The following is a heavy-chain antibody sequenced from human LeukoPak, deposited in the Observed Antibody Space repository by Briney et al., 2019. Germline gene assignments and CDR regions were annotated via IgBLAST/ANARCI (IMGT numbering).Heavy chain of an antibody. CDR3: ARNPDPYYYYMDV. V-gene: IGHV4-34*01. Sequence: SETLSLTCAVYGGSFRGYYWSWVRQPPGEGLEWIGEINHSGSTNYNPSLKSRVTISVDTSKNQFSLTLSSVTAADTAVYYCARNPDPYYYYMDVWGKGTTVTVSS. J-gene: IGHJ6*03. CDR2: INHSGST. CDR1: GGSFRGYY.